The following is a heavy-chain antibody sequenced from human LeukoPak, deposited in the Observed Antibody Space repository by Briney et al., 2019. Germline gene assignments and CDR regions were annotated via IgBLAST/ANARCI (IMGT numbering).Heavy chain of an antibody. CDR2: IYSGGST. J-gene: IGHJ4*02. CDR1: GFTVSSNY. Sequence: GGSLRLSCAASGFTVSSNYMTWVRQAPGRGLEWVSIIYSGGSTSYADSVKGRFTISRDNSKNTLYLQMNSLRAEDTAVYYCARDVVGATYFDWGQGTLVTVSS. CDR3: ARDVVGATYFD. V-gene: IGHV3-53*01. D-gene: IGHD1-26*01.